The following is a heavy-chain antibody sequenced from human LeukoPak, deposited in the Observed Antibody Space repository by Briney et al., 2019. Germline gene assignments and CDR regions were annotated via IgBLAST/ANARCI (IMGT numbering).Heavy chain of an antibody. CDR1: GFTFGDFW. V-gene: IGHV3-7*01. J-gene: IGHJ4*02. CDR2: IKTDGTEK. CDR3: ARDPFGANLDY. D-gene: IGHD4/OR15-4a*01. Sequence: PGGSLRLSCATTGFTFGDFWMTWVRQAPGKGLEWVARIKTDGTEKFYVDSVRGRFAISRDNGKNLLYLQMNSLGVEDAAVYYCARDPFGANLDYWGQGTLVTVSS.